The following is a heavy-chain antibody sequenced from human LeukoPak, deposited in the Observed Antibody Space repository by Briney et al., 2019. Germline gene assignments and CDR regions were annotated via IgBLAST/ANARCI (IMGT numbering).Heavy chain of an antibody. CDR3: VRDLTVNWYYY. V-gene: IGHV4-39*07. Sequence: KPSETLSLTCIVSGASISDRTHHWGWIRQTPEKGLEWIGTIFYSGGTYYNPSLQSRVMISVDTSKNLFSLGLSSVTAADTAIYYCVRDLTVNWYYYWGQGTLVTVSS. CDR2: IFYSGGT. J-gene: IGHJ4*02. CDR1: GASISDRTHH. D-gene: IGHD1-7*01.